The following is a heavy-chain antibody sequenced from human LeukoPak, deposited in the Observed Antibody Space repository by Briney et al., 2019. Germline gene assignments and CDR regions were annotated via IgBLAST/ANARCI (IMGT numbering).Heavy chain of an antibody. CDR2: IYYSGST. D-gene: IGHD4-23*01. J-gene: IGHJ2*01. CDR1: GGSISSGGYS. Sequence: PSETLSLTCTVSGGSISSGGYSWNWIRQHPGKGLEWIGYIYYSGSTYYNPSLKSRVTMSVDTSKNQFSLKLSSVTAADTAVYYCARSISTVVTPYWYFDLWGRGTLVTVSS. CDR3: ARSISTVVTPYWYFDL. V-gene: IGHV4-31*03.